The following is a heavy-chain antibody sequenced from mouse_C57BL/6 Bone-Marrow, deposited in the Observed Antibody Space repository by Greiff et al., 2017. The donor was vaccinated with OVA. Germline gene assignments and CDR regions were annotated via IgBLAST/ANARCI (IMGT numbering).Heavy chain of an antibody. J-gene: IGHJ3*01. V-gene: IGHV5-17*01. CDR1: GFTFSDYG. CDR2: ISSGSSTI. Sequence: EVMLVESGGGLVKPGGSLKLSCAASGFTFSDYGMHWVRQAPEKGLEWVAYISSGSSTIYYADTVKGRFTISRDNAKNTLFLQMTSLRSEDTAMYYCARPPTGTGEWFAYWGQGTLVTVSA. D-gene: IGHD4-1*02. CDR3: ARPPTGTGEWFAY.